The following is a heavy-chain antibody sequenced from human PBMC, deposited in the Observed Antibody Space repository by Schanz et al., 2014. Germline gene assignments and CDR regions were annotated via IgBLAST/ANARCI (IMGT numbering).Heavy chain of an antibody. D-gene: IGHD3-10*01. CDR3: ARVHIATYHYNSPGAFDI. V-gene: IGHV1-2*02. CDR2: INAHTGNT. Sequence: QVQLVQSGAEVKKPGASVKVSCKVSGYSLNELSMHWVRQAPGQGPELMGWINAHTGNTQYAQKFQGRVNMTRDTVTTTVHLELTRLRTDDTAIYYCARVHIATYHYNSPGAFDIWGQGTRXTVSS. J-gene: IGHJ3*02. CDR1: GYSLNELS.